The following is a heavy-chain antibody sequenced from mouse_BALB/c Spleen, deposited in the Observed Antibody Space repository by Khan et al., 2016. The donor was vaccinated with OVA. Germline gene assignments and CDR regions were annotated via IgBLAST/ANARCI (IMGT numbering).Heavy chain of an antibody. Sequence: EVQLQESGGGLVQPGRSQKLSCAASGFTFNSYGMHWVRQAPEKGLEWVAYISGDSHTIYYADTVEGRFTISRDNPKNTLFLQMTSLMSEDTAMYYCATSYFYWYYFDYWGPGTTLTVS. CDR3: ATSYFYWYYFDY. J-gene: IGHJ2*01. CDR1: GFTFNSYG. V-gene: IGHV5-17*02. D-gene: IGHD1-1*01. CDR2: ISGDSHTI.